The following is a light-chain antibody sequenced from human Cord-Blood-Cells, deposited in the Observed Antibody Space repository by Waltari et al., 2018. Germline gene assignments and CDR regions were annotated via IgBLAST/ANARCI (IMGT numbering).Light chain of an antibody. Sequence: EIVMTQSPATLSVSPGERATLSCRASQSISSNLAWYQQKPGQGPRLLIYGASTRATRIPASFSGSGSGTEFTLTISSLQSEDFAVYDCQQYNNWSRTFGQGTKVEIK. CDR2: GAS. J-gene: IGKJ1*01. CDR3: QQYNNWSRT. V-gene: IGKV3-15*01. CDR1: QSISSN.